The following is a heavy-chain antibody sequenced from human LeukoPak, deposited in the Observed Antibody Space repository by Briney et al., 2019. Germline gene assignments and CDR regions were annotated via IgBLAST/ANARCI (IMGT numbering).Heavy chain of an antibody. CDR3: ARVRKSPYYYDSSGYFDY. Sequence: GGSLRLSCAASGFTFSSYRMSWVRQAPGKGLEWVANIKQDGSEKYYVDSVKGRFTISRDNAKNSLYLQMNSLRAEDTAVYYCARVRKSPYYYDSSGYFDYWGQGTLVTVSS. CDR2: IKQDGSEK. J-gene: IGHJ4*02. D-gene: IGHD3-22*01. CDR1: GFTFSSYR. V-gene: IGHV3-7*03.